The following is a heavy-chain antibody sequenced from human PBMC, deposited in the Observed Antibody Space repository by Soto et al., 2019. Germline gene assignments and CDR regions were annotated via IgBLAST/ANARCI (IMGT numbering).Heavy chain of an antibody. D-gene: IGHD3-10*01. CDR1: GGSISSSSYY. CDR2: IYYSGST. J-gene: IGHJ4*02. CDR3: ASTGLGXHYYGSGSYPNMGDFDY. Sequence: SETLSLTCTVSGGSISSSSYYWGWIRQPPGKGLEWIGSIYYSGSTYYNPSLKSRVTISVDTSKNQFSLKLSSVTAADTAVYYCASTGLGXHYYGSGSYPNMGDFDYWGQGTLVTVSS. V-gene: IGHV4-39*01.